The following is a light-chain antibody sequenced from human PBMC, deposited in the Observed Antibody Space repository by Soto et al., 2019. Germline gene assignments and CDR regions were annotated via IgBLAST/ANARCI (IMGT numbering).Light chain of an antibody. Sequence: QTVVNQESSFSVSPGGTVTLTCGLISGSVSTANNPSWYQHTPGQPPRTLIYSISTRSSGVPDRFSGSILGNKAALTVMGAQAVGDSYYYCALFVGNGISVFGTGTKLTVL. CDR2: SIS. CDR3: ALFVGNGISV. J-gene: IGLJ1*01. V-gene: IGLV8-61*01. CDR1: SGSVSTANN.